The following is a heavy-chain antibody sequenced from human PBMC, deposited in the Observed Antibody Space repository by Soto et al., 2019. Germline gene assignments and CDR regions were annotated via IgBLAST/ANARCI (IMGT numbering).Heavy chain of an antibody. J-gene: IGHJ6*02. D-gene: IGHD3-10*01. V-gene: IGHV3-74*01. Sequence: AGGSLRLSCAASGFTFSSYWMHWVRQAPGKGLVWVSRINSDGSSTSYADSVKGRLTISRDNAKNTLYLQMNSLRAEDTAVYYCARDEVLYGSGVGDYYYYGMDVWGQGTTVTVS. CDR1: GFTFSSYW. CDR3: ARDEVLYGSGVGDYYYYGMDV. CDR2: INSDGSST.